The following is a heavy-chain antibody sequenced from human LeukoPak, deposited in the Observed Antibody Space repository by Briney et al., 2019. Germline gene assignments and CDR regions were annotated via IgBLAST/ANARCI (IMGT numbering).Heavy chain of an antibody. Sequence: ASVKVSCKASGYTFTGHYMHWVRQAPGQGLEWMGWINPNSGGTNYAQKFQGRVTMTRDTSISTAYMELSRLRSDDTAVYYCARDARKYYYGSGSCDYWGQGTLVTVSS. CDR2: INPNSGGT. V-gene: IGHV1-2*02. D-gene: IGHD3-10*01. J-gene: IGHJ4*02. CDR3: ARDARKYYYGSGSCDY. CDR1: GYTFTGHY.